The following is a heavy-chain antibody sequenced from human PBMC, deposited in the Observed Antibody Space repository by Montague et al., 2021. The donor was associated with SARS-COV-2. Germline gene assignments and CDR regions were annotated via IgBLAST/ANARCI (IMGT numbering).Heavy chain of an antibody. CDR1: GFTFSGSG. V-gene: IGHV3-23*01. CDR3: LNYHGSGSYGDF. J-gene: IGHJ4*02. Sequence: SLRLSCAASGFTFSGSGIHWVRQAPGKGLEWVSSISASGVRTHYPDSVKGRFTISRDNSKNTLYLQMSSLRAEDTAVYFCLNYHGSGSYGDFWGQGTLVTVSP. CDR2: ISASGVRT. D-gene: IGHD3-10*01.